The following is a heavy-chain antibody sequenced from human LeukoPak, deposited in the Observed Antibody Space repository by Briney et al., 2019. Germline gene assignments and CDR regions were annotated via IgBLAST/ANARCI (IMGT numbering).Heavy chain of an antibody. CDR3: ARTLNDFGSGYYNY. Sequence: SVPVSCKASGGRFRRYAISWVRQDPGQRLEWMGGIIRIFGKANDAQKYQGRDTITGDESTSTAYMELSSLRSEDTAVYYCARTLNDFGSGYYNYGGQGTLVTV. V-gene: IGHV1-69*13. CDR2: IIRIFGKA. D-gene: IGHD3-3*01. CDR1: GGRFRRYA. J-gene: IGHJ4*02.